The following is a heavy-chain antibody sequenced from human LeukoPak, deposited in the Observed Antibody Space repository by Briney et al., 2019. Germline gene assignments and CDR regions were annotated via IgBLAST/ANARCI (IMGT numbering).Heavy chain of an antibody. J-gene: IGHJ5*02. CDR2: IYYSGST. Sequence: PSETLSLTCTVSGGSISSGDYYWSWIRQAPGKGLEWIGYIYYSGSTYYNPSLKSRVTISVDTSQNQFSLKLSSVTAADTAVYYCARFYYYDSSGYYRKYHWFDPWGQGTLVTVSS. CDR1: GGSISSGDYY. V-gene: IGHV4-30-4*08. CDR3: ARFYYYDSSGYYRKYHWFDP. D-gene: IGHD3-22*01.